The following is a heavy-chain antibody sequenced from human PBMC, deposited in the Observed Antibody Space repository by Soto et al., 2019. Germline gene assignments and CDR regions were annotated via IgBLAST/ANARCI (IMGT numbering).Heavy chain of an antibody. V-gene: IGHV4-31*03. D-gene: IGHD1-1*01. CDR1: GGSIRSDYY. Sequence: QVQLQESGPGLVKPSQTLSLTCTVSGGSIRSDYYWSWIRQHPGRGLEWIGYIYYSGTTYYTPSLKRRVTISVDMSKNQFSLKLSSVTAADTALYYCARGAPRNSYYYYGMDVWGQGTTVTVSS. J-gene: IGHJ6*02. CDR3: ARGAPRNSYYYYGMDV. CDR2: IYYSGTT.